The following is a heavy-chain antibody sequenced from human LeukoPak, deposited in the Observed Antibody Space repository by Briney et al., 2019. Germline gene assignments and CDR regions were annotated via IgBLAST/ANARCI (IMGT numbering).Heavy chain of an antibody. CDR1: GFPFSDYT. CDR3: ARGVYARFDP. CDR2: ISYDGSNK. D-gene: IGHD5/OR15-5a*01. V-gene: IGHV3-30-3*01. J-gene: IGHJ5*02. Sequence: GGSLRLSCAASGFPFSDYTMHWVRQAPGKGLEWVAVISYDGSNKYYADSVKGRFTISRDNSKNTLYLQMNSLRAEDTAVYYCARGVYARFDPWGQGTLVTVSS.